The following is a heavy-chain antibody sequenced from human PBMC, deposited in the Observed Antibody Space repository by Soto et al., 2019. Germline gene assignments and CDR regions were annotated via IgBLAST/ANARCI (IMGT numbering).Heavy chain of an antibody. CDR3: AKDAVRGVVVPAGDV. Sequence: GSLRLSCAASGFTFSSYVMSWVRQAPGKGLEWVSAISGSGGSTYYADSVKGRFTISRDNSKNTLYLQMNSLRAEDTAVYYCAKDAVRGVVVPAGDVWGQGTTVTVSS. V-gene: IGHV3-23*01. J-gene: IGHJ6*02. CDR2: ISGSGGST. D-gene: IGHD2-2*01. CDR1: GFTFSSYV.